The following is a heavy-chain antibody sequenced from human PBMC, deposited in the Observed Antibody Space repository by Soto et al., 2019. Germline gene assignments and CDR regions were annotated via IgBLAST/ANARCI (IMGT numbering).Heavy chain of an antibody. CDR3: AHMYYDFWSGLFDY. D-gene: IGHD3-3*01. V-gene: IGHV2-5*01. CDR2: IYWNDDK. CDR1: GFSLSTSGVG. Sequence: SGPTLVNPTQTLTLTCTFSGFSLSTSGVGVGWIRQPPGKALEWLALIYWNDDKRYSPSLKSRLTITKDTSKNQVVLTMTNMDPVDTATYYCAHMYYDFWSGLFDYWGQGTLVTVSS. J-gene: IGHJ4*02.